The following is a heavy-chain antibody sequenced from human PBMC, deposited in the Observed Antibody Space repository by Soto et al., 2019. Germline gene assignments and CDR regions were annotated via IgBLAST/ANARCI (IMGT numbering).Heavy chain of an antibody. J-gene: IGHJ4*02. D-gene: IGHD4-17*01. CDR1: GYTFTTSG. V-gene: IGHV1-18*01. CDR3: ASDSYGDYDY. CDR2: INTYNGNT. Sequence: QVQLVQSGAEVKKPGASVKVSCKASGYTFTTSGISWVRQAPGQGLEWMGWINTYNGNTHYAQRLQGRVTMTTDNNTTTVYMELRSVGSDDTAVYYCASDSYGDYDYWGQGTLVTVSS.